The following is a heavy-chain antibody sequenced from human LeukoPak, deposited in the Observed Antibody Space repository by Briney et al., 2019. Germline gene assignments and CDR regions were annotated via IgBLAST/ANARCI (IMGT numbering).Heavy chain of an antibody. CDR1: GITFSGYA. D-gene: IGHD6-19*01. CDR3: ARDPTAGYSSGCPDY. Sequence: RSGGSLRLSCVASGITFSGYAMSWVRQAPGKGLEWVSGISGSGGRAYYADSVKGRFTISRDNSENTLYLQMNSLRAEDTAVYYCARDPTAGYSSGCPDYWGQGTLVTVSS. J-gene: IGHJ4*02. V-gene: IGHV3-23*01. CDR2: ISGSGGRA.